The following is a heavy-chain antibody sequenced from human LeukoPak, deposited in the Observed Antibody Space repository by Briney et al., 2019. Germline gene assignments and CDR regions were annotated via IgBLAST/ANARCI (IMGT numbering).Heavy chain of an antibody. V-gene: IGHV5-51*01. CDR2: IYPGDSDT. D-gene: IGHD1/OR15-1a*01. CDR3: ATSESQTKFDY. CDR1: GYSFTSYW. J-gene: IGHJ4*02. Sequence: PGESLKISCKGSGYSFTSYWSGWVRQMPGKGLEWMGIIYPGDSDTRYSPSFQGQVTISADTSISTAYLQWSSLKASDTAMFYCATSESQTKFDYWGQGTLVTVSS.